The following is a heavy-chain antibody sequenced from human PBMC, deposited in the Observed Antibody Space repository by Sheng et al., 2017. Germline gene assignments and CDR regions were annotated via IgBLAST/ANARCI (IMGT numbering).Heavy chain of an antibody. V-gene: IGHV4-39*01. J-gene: IGHJ6*03. Sequence: QLQLQESGPGLVKPSETLSLTCTVSGGSISSSSYYWGWIRQPPGRAEWIGSIYYSGSSYYNPSLKSRVTISVDTSKNQFSLKLSSVTAADTAVYYCARFMVGIAPSMDVWGKGTTVTVSS. CDR3: ARFMVGIAPSMDV. CDR2: IYYSGSS. CDR1: GGSISSSSYY. D-gene: IGHD6-13*01.